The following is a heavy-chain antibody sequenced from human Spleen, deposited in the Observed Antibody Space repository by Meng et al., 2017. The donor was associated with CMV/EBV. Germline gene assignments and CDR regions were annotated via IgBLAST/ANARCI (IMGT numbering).Heavy chain of an antibody. D-gene: IGHD5-18*01. CDR2: ISGGGGTT. CDR1: GFTFRNYA. CDR3: ASSGYSYGYHTLKY. J-gene: IGHJ4*02. V-gene: IGHV3-23*01. Sequence: GESLKISCAASGFTFRNYAMTWVRQAPGKGLEWVASISGGGGTTYYGDSVQGRITISRDNSRNTVYLQMNSLRAEDTAVYYCASSGYSYGYHTLKYWGQGTLVTVSS.